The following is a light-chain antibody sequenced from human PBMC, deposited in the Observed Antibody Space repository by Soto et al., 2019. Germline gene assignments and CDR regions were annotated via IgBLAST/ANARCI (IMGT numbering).Light chain of an antibody. CDR1: QSVSSY. Sequence: EIVLTQSPASLSLSPGDRATLSCRASQSVSSYLVWYQQKPGQAPRLLIYDASNRATGIPARFSGSGSGTDFTLTIRSLEPEDFAVYYCKQRTNWPITFGQGTRLEIK. CDR2: DAS. CDR3: KQRTNWPIT. J-gene: IGKJ5*01. V-gene: IGKV3-11*01.